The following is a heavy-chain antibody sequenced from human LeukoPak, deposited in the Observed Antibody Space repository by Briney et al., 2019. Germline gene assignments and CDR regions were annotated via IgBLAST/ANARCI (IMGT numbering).Heavy chain of an antibody. J-gene: IGHJ5*02. D-gene: IGHD3-10*01. CDR1: GYTFTGYY. CDR3: ARDRITMVRGLITKNEPYNWFDP. Sequence: ASVKVSCKASGYTFTGYYMHWVRQAPGQGLEWMGWINPNSGGTNYAQKFQGRVTLTRDTSISTAYMKLSRLRSDDTAVYYCARDRITMVRGLITKNEPYNWFDPWGQGTLVTVSS. CDR2: INPNSGGT. V-gene: IGHV1-2*02.